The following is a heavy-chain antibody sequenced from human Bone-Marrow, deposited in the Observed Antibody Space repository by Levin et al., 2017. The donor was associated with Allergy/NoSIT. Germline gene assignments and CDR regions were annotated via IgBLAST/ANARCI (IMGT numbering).Heavy chain of an antibody. D-gene: IGHD3-3*02. J-gene: IGHJ3*02. V-gene: IGHV3-11*05. CDR1: GFTFSDYY. CDR3: ARGVFSGDAFDI. Sequence: SGGSLRLSCAASGFTFSDYYMTWIRQAPGKGLEWVSYVSRSGTYTNYADSVTGRFTISRDDAKSSLYLQMNNLRAEDTGVYFCARGVFSGDAFDIWGQGTRVVVST. CDR2: VSRSGTYT.